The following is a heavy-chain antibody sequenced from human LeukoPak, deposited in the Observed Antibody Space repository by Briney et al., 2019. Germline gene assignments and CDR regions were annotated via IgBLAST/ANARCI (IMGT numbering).Heavy chain of an antibody. J-gene: IGHJ4*02. CDR2: IYHSGST. V-gene: IGHV4-4*02. Sequence: PSGTLSLTCAVSGGSISSSNWWSWVRQPPGKGLEWIGEIYHSGSTNYNPSLKSRVTISVDKSKNQFSLKLSSVTAADTAVYYCARAPPSSSWYFDYWGQGTLVTVSS. CDR1: GGSISSSNW. CDR3: ARAPPSSSWYFDY. D-gene: IGHD6-13*01.